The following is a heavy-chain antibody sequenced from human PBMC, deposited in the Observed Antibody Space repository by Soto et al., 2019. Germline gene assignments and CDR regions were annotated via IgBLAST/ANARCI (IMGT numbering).Heavy chain of an antibody. CDR3: ARSQGSSTSLEIYYYYYYGMDV. Sequence: QVPLVQSGAEVKKPGSSVKVSCKASGGTFSSYAISWVRQAPGQGLEWMGGIIPISGTANYAQKFQGTVTITADESTSTAYMELSSLRSEDTAVYYCARSQGSSTSLEIYYYYYYGMDVWGQGTTVTVSS. CDR2: IIPISGTA. CDR1: GGTFSSYA. V-gene: IGHV1-69*01. J-gene: IGHJ6*02. D-gene: IGHD2-2*01.